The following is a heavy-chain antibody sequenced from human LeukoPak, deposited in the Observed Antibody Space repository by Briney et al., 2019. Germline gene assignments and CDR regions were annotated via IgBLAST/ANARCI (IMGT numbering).Heavy chain of an antibody. J-gene: IGHJ4*02. CDR1: GYTFTSYY. D-gene: IGHD6-13*01. V-gene: IGHV1-46*01. Sequence: GASVKVSCKASGYTFTSYYIHWVRQAPGQGLEWMGIINPSGGSTSYAQKFQGRVTMTRDTSISTAYMELSRLRSDDTAVYYCARDLNIPGAAGRIEPFDYWGQGTLVTVSS. CDR2: INPSGGST. CDR3: ARDLNIPGAAGRIEPFDY.